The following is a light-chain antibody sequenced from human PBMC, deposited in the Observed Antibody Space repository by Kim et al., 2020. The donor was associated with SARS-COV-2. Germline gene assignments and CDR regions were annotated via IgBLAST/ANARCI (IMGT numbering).Light chain of an antibody. Sequence: SPGERAPLSCRASQSVSSSSLAWYQQKPGQAPRLLISGASSRATGIPDRFSGSGSGTDFTLIINRLEPEDFAVYYCQQYDSSPLTFGGGTKVDIK. CDR1: QSVSSSS. V-gene: IGKV3-20*01. CDR2: GAS. J-gene: IGKJ4*01. CDR3: QQYDSSPLT.